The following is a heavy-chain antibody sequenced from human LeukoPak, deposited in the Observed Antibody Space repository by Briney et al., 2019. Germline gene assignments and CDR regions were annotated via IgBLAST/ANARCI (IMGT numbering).Heavy chain of an antibody. Sequence: GGSLRLSCAASGFTFSSYAMHWVRQAPGKGLEWVAVISYDGSNKYYADSVKGRFTISRDNSKNTLYLQMNSLRAEDTAVYYCASSVSIVGATFDYWGQGTLVTVSS. CDR1: GFTFSSYA. D-gene: IGHD1-26*01. CDR2: ISYDGSNK. CDR3: ASSVSIVGATFDY. V-gene: IGHV3-30*04. J-gene: IGHJ4*02.